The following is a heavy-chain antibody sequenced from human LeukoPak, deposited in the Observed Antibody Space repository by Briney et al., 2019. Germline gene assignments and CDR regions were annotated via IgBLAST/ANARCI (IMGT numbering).Heavy chain of an antibody. CDR2: INPSGGTT. D-gene: IGHD3-22*01. CDR1: GYIFTSYY. V-gene: IGHV1-46*01. CDR3: ARDLGTYYYDSSGLI. J-gene: IGHJ4*02. Sequence: ASVKVSCKASGYIFTSYYIHWVRQAPGQGLEWMGIINPSGGTTTYAQRLQGRVTMTTDTSTSTAYMELRSLRSDDTAVYYCARDLGTYYYDSSGLIWGQGTLVTVSS.